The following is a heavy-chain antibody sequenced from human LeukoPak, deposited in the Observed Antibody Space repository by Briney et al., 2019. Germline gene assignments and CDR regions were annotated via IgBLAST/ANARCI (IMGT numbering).Heavy chain of an antibody. Sequence: HPGGSLRLSCAASGFTFDDYAMHWVRQAPGKGLEWVSGISWNSGSIGYADSVKGRFTISRDNAKNSLYLQMNSLRAEDTALYYCAKVGDGYYYFDYWGQGTLVTVSS. CDR1: GFTFDDYA. V-gene: IGHV3-9*01. CDR2: ISWNSGSI. CDR3: AKVGDGYYYFDY. J-gene: IGHJ4*02. D-gene: IGHD5-24*01.